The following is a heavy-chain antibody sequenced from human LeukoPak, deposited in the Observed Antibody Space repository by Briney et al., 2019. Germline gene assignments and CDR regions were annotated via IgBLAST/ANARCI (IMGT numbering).Heavy chain of an antibody. V-gene: IGHV1-69*13. J-gene: IGHJ3*02. CDR3: ARDLYYYDSSGYYSPVNAFDI. Sequence: ASVKVSCNASGGTFSSYAISWVREAPVQGLEWMGGIIPICGTANYAQKFQGRVTITADESTSTAYMELSSLRSEDTAVYYCARDLYYYDSSGYYSPVNAFDIWGQGTMVTVSP. CDR2: IIPICGTA. D-gene: IGHD3-22*01. CDR1: GGTFSSYA.